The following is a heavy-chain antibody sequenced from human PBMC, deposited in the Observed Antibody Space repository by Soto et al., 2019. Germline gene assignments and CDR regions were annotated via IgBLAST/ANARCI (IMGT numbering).Heavy chain of an antibody. Sequence: SETLSLTCTVSGGSISSGDYYWRWIRQPPGKGLEWIGYIYYSGSTYYNPSLKSRVTISVDTSKNQFSLKLSSVTAADTAVYYCARLIVGDAFDIWGQGTMVTVSS. V-gene: IGHV4-30-4*01. CDR1: GGSISSGDYY. J-gene: IGHJ3*02. CDR3: ARLIVGDAFDI. D-gene: IGHD3-22*01. CDR2: IYYSGST.